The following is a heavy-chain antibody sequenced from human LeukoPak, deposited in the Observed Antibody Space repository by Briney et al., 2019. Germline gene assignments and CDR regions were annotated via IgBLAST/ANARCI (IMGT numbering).Heavy chain of an antibody. Sequence: SGPTLVKPTQPLTLTCTFSGFSFSTSEVAVGWIRQPPGKALEWLALIFWDDDDRYSPSLKNRLTITKDTSKNQVDLTMTSMDPLDTAKYFCARRRSNGDYAYWGQGTLVTVSS. V-gene: IGHV2-5*02. CDR2: IFWDDDD. CDR1: GFSFSTSEVA. D-gene: IGHD4-17*01. J-gene: IGHJ4*02. CDR3: ARRRSNGDYAY.